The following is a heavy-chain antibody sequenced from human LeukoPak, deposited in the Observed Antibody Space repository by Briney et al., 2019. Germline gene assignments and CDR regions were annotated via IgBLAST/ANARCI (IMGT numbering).Heavy chain of an antibody. V-gene: IGHV3-23*01. J-gene: IGHJ1*01. Sequence: GGSLGLSCAASGLTFSSCGMSWVRQTPGKGLEWVSGISGSGGRTYQADSVKGRFTISRDNSKNTVYLQMNSLRDDDTAVYYCAKSVPLGSSWFEYFQHWGQGTLVTVSS. CDR3: AKSVPLGSSWFEYFQH. CDR2: ISGSGGRT. CDR1: GLTFSSCG. D-gene: IGHD6-13*01.